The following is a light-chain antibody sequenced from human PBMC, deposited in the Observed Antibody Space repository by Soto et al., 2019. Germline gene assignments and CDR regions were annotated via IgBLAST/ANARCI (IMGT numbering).Light chain of an antibody. V-gene: IGLV3-21*02. J-gene: IGLJ1*01. CDR1: NVGSKT. CDR2: DDS. CDR3: SSYTTSSTVV. Sequence: SYELTQPPSVSVAPGQTARITCGGNNVGSKTVHWYQQKPGQAPVLVVYDDSDRPSGVSNRFSGSKSGNTASLTISGLQPEDEADYYCSSYTTSSTVVFGTGTKVTVL.